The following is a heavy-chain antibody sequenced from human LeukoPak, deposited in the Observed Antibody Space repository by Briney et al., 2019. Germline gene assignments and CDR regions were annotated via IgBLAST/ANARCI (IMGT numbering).Heavy chain of an antibody. D-gene: IGHD1-26*01. CDR3: AKSGSYLRGAWFDP. CDR2: ISYDGSNK. J-gene: IGHJ5*02. Sequence: GGPLRPSCAASGFTFSSYGMHWVRQAPGKGLEWVAVISYDGSNKYYADSVKGRFTISRDNSKNTLYLQMNSLRAEDTAVYYCAKSGSYLRGAWFDPWGQGTLVTVSS. CDR1: GFTFSSYG. V-gene: IGHV3-30*18.